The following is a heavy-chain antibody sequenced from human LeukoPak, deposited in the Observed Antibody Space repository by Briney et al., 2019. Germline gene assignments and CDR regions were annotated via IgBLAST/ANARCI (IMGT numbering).Heavy chain of an antibody. J-gene: IGHJ4*02. CDR1: GFTFDDYA. V-gene: IGHV3-43*01. CDR3: AKKGYGGNSGGAYFDY. CDR2: ITWDDSST. D-gene: IGHD4-23*01. Sequence: PGRSLRLSCAASGFTFDDYAMHWVRQAPGKGLEWVSLITWDDSSTYYADSVKGRFTISRDNSKNSLYLQMNSLRTEDTALYYCAKKGYGGNSGGAYFDYWGQGTLVTVSS.